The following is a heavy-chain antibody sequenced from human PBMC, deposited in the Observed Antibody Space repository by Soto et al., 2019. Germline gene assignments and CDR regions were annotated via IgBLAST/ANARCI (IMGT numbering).Heavy chain of an antibody. CDR2: INLNSSGT. V-gene: IGHV1-2*04. D-gene: IGHD2-2*01. CDR1: VYIFTGYY. J-gene: IGHJ3*01. CDR3: AKDLEYCSSTSCPHDAFDV. Sequence: SVKVPRESSVYIFTGYYMHWVGQAPGQALEWMGWINLNSSGTNYAQKFHTCVTMTSHTSISTAYMELSRLTSDDTAVYYCAKDLEYCSSTSCPHDAFDVWGQGTMVTVSS.